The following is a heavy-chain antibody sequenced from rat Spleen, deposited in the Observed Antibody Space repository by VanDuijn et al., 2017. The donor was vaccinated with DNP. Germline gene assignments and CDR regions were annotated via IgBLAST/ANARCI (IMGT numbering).Heavy chain of an antibody. CDR3: ARWSDYFDN. CDR2: ISYSGFT. Sequence: EVRLQESGPGLVKPSQSLSLTCSVTGYSITSNYWAWIRKFPGNQMEWMGYISYSGFTRYNPSLKSRISITRDTSKNLFFLQLNSLTTEDTATYYCARWSDYFDNWGQGVMVTVSS. J-gene: IGHJ2*01. CDR1: GYSITSNY. V-gene: IGHV3-1*01.